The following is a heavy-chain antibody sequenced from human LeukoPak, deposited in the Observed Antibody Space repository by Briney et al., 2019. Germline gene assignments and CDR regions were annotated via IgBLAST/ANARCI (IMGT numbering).Heavy chain of an antibody. J-gene: IGHJ4*02. CDR1: GFTFTSYE. Sequence: GGSLRLSCAASGFTFTSYEMNWVRQAPGKGLEWVSYISPSGSAMYYADSVKGRFTISRDNAKNSLYLQMNSLRAEDTAVYYCARAGATGYYTEDYWGQGTLVTVSS. CDR2: ISPSGSAM. V-gene: IGHV3-48*03. CDR3: ARAGATGYYTEDY. D-gene: IGHD3/OR15-3a*01.